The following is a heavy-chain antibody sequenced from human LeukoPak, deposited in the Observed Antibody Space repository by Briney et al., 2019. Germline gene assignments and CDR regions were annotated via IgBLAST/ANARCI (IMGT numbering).Heavy chain of an antibody. CDR1: GFTFSGYS. CDR2: ISSSSYI. CDR3: TRDPVEPRIDDY. V-gene: IGHV3-21*01. Sequence: PGGSLRLSCAASGFTFSGYSMDWVRQAPGKGLEWVSSISSSSYIYYADSVKGRFTISRDNAKNSLYLQMNSLRAEDTAVYYCTRDPVEPRIDDYWGQGTLVTVSS. J-gene: IGHJ4*02. D-gene: IGHD1-1*01.